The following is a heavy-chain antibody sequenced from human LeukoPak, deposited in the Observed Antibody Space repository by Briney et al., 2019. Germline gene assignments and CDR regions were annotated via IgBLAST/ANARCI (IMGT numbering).Heavy chain of an antibody. Sequence: SETLSLTCTVSGGSISSYYWSWIRQPAGKGLEWIGRIHTSGSTNYNPSLKSRVTMSVDTSKNQFSLKLSSVTAADTAVYYCARRGKQYLSSWYPPSYYYYYMDVWGKGTTVTISS. D-gene: IGHD6-13*01. CDR2: IHTSGST. J-gene: IGHJ6*03. CDR1: GGSISSYY. V-gene: IGHV4-4*07. CDR3: ARRGKQYLSSWYPPSYYYYYMDV.